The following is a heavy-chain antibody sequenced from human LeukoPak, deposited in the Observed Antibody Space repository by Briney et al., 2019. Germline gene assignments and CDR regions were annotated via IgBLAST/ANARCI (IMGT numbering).Heavy chain of an antibody. J-gene: IGHJ4*02. V-gene: IGHV4-59*12. CDR1: GGSISSYY. D-gene: IGHD2-2*01. CDR3: ARGKDIFCSSTSCYATRGYFDY. CDR2: IYYSGST. Sequence: PSETLSLTCTVSGGSISSYYWSWIRQPPGKGLEWIGYIYYSGSTNYNPSLKSRVTISVDTSKNQFSLKLSSVTAADTAVYYCARGKDIFCSSTSCYATRGYFDYWGQGTLVTVSS.